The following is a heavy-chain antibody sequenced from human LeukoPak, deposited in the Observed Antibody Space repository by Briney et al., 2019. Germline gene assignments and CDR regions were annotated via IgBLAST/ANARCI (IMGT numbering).Heavy chain of an antibody. CDR2: IYTSGST. D-gene: IGHD6-6*01. J-gene: IGHJ6*03. Sequence: SETLSLTCTVYGGSISSYYWSWIRQPPGKGLEWIGYIYTSGSTNYNPSLKSRVTISVDTSKNQFSLKLSSVTAADTAVYYCASSSSSAKLYYYYYYYMDVWGKGTTVTVSS. V-gene: IGHV4-4*09. CDR3: ASSSSSAKLYYYYYYYMDV. CDR1: GGSISSYY.